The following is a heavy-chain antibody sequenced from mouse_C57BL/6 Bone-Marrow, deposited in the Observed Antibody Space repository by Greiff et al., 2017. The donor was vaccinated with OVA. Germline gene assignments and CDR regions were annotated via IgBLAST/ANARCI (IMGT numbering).Heavy chain of an antibody. CDR3: AKKGDYYGSSLWYFDG. D-gene: IGHD1-1*01. J-gene: IGHJ1*03. V-gene: IGHV2-5*01. Sequence: QVQLKESGPGLVQPSQSLSITCTVSGFSLTSYGVHWVRQSPGKGLEWLGVIWRGGSTDYNAAFMSRLSITKDNSKSQVFFKMNSLQADDTAIYYCAKKGDYYGSSLWYFDGWGTGTTVTVSS. CDR1: GFSLTSYG. CDR2: IWRGGST.